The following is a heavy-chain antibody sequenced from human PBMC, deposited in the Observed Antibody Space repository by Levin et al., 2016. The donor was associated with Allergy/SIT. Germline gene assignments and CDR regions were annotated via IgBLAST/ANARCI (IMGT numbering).Heavy chain of an antibody. CDR1: GFTFSSYW. CDR3: ARGYGVIEDWYFDL. J-gene: IGHJ2*01. CDR2: IKQDGSEK. Sequence: GGSLRLSCAAPGFTFSSYWMSWVRQAPGKGLEWVANIKQDGSEKYYVDSVKGRFTISRDNAKNSLYLQMNSLRAEDTAVYYCARGYGVIEDWYFDLWGRGTLVTVSS. V-gene: IGHV3-7*04. D-gene: IGHD3-22*01.